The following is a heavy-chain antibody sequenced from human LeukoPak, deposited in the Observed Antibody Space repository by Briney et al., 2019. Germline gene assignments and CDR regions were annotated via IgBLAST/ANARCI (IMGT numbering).Heavy chain of an antibody. CDR1: GFTFSSYG. Sequence: GGSLRLSCAASGFTFSSYGMHWVRQAPGKGLEWVAFIRYDGSNKYYADSVKGRFTISRDNSKNTLYLQMNSLRAEDTAVYYCAKDGMGSGYYPYFDYWGQGTLVTVSS. V-gene: IGHV3-30*02. J-gene: IGHJ4*02. D-gene: IGHD3-22*01. CDR2: IRYDGSNK. CDR3: AKDGMGSGYYPYFDY.